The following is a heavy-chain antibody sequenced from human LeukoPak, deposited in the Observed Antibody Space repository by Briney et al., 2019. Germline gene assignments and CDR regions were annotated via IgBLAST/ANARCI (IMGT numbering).Heavy chain of an antibody. CDR2: IYYSGST. Sequence: SETLSLTGTVSGGSVSSGSYYWSWIRQPPGKGLEWIGYIYYSGSTNYNPSLKSRVTISVDTSKNQFSLKLSSVTAADTAVYYCARVVYSSILHWGQGTLVTVSS. CDR1: GGSVSSGSYY. CDR3: ARVVYSSILH. D-gene: IGHD6-13*01. V-gene: IGHV4-61*01. J-gene: IGHJ4*02.